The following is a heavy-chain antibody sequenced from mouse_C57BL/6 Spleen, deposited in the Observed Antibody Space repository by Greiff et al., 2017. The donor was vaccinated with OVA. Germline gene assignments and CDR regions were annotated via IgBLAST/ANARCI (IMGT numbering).Heavy chain of an antibody. J-gene: IGHJ4*01. CDR3: GRNEDLRGNYAMDY. V-gene: IGHV2-2*01. D-gene: IGHD1-1*01. CDR1: GFSLTSYG. Sequence: QVQLKESGPGLVQPSQSLSITCTVSGFSLTSYGVHWVRQSPGKGLEWLGVIWSGGSTDYNAAFISRLSISKDNSKSQVFFKMNSLQADDTAIYYCGRNEDLRGNYAMDYWGQGTSVTVSA. CDR2: IWSGGST.